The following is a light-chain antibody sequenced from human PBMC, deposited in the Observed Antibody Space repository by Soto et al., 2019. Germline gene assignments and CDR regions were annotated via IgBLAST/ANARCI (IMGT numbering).Light chain of an antibody. CDR1: QGISNY. CDR2: AAS. V-gene: IGKV1-27*01. CDR3: QQHYSDSHS. Sequence: DIQMTQSPSSLSASVGDRVTITCRASQGISNYLAWYQQKPGKAPKLLIYAASTLQSGVPTRFSGSGLGPDFTLTIITLQPEDVATYDCQQHYSDSHSFGKGNKMEIK. J-gene: IGKJ2*01.